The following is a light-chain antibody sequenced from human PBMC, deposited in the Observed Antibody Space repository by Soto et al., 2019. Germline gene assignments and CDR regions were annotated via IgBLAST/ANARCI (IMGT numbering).Light chain of an antibody. CDR3: QQRSNWPPV. J-gene: IGKJ5*01. CDR2: DAS. Sequence: EIVLTQSPATLSLSPGERATLSCRASQSVRSYLACYQQKPGQAPRLLIYDASNMATGSPASFSGSGSGTDFTLSIGSLEPEHFAVYYCQQRSNWPPVVGQGTRLEIK. CDR1: QSVRSY. V-gene: IGKV3-11*01.